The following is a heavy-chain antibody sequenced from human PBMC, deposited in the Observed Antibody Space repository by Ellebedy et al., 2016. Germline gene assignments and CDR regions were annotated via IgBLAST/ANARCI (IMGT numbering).Heavy chain of an antibody. Sequence: ASVKVSCXVSGYTLTELSMHWVRQAPGKGLEWMGGFDPEDGETIYAQKFQGRVTITADESTSTAYMELSSLRSEDTAVYYCARGLVDTAMVLYYYYYYMDVWGKGTTVTVSS. CDR2: FDPEDGET. J-gene: IGHJ6*03. V-gene: IGHV1-24*01. D-gene: IGHD5-18*01. CDR3: ARGLVDTAMVLYYYYYYMDV. CDR1: GYTLTELS.